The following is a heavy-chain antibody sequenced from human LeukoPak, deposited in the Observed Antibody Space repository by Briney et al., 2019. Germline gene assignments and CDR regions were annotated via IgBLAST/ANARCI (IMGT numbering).Heavy chain of an antibody. CDR2: IYYSGST. CDR3: ARHSSGYYYSY. J-gene: IGHJ4*02. CDR1: GGSISSSSHY. D-gene: IGHD3-22*01. Sequence: SETLSLTCTVSGGSISSSSHYWGWIRQPPGKGLEWIGSIYYSGSTYYNPSLKSRVTISVDTSKNQFSLKLSSVTAADTAVYYCARHSSGYYYSYWGQGTLVTVSS. V-gene: IGHV4-39*01.